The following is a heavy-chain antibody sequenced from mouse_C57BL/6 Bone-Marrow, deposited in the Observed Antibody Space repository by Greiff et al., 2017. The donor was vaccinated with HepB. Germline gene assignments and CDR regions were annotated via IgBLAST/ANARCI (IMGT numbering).Heavy chain of an antibody. J-gene: IGHJ2*01. CDR1: GYTFTSYG. V-gene: IGHV1-81*01. CDR2: IYPRSGNT. Sequence: VKLQESGAELARPGASVKLSCKASGYTFTSYGISWVKQRTGQGLEWIGEIYPRSGNTYYNEKFKGKATLTADKASRTAYMELRSLTSEDSAVYFCASPNYGSSYVDYFDYWGQGTTLTVSS. D-gene: IGHD1-1*01. CDR3: ASPNYGSSYVDYFDY.